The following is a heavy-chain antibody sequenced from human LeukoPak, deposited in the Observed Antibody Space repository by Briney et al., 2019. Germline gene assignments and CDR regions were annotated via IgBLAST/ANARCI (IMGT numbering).Heavy chain of an antibody. V-gene: IGHV4-31*03. Sequence: SETLSLTCTVSGGSISSGGYYWSWIRQHPGTGLEWLGYIYYSGSTYYNPSLKSRVTISVDTSKNQFSLKLSSVTAADTAVYYCARALSGYDFWSGYLPYFDYWGQGTLVTVSS. D-gene: IGHD3-3*01. CDR3: ARALSGYDFWSGYLPYFDY. CDR1: GGSISSGGYY. J-gene: IGHJ4*02. CDR2: IYYSGST.